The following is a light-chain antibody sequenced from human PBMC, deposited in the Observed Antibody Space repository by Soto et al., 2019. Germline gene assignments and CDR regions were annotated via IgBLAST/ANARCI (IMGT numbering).Light chain of an antibody. J-gene: IGKJ1*01. CDR1: QSVSSNY. CDR3: QQYGSSPTWT. CDR2: GVS. Sequence: ESVLTQSPGTLSLSPGERATLSCRASQSVSSNYLAWYQQKPGQAPRLLIYGVSTRATGIPDRFSGSGSGTDFTLTISRLEPEDSAVYYCQQYGSSPTWTFGQGTKVEIK. V-gene: IGKV3-20*01.